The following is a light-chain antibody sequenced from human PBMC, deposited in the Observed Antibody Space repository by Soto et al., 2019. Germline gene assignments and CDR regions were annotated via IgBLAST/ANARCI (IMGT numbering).Light chain of an antibody. CDR1: QSVSSSY. V-gene: IGKV3-20*01. CDR2: GAS. CDR3: QQYGSSPSIT. Sequence: EIVLTQSPGTLSLSPGEGATLSCRASQSVSSSYLAWYQQKPGQAPRFLIYGASTRANGIPDRFSGSGSGTDFTLTISRLEPEDFAVYYCQQYGSSPSITFGQGTRLEIK. J-gene: IGKJ5*01.